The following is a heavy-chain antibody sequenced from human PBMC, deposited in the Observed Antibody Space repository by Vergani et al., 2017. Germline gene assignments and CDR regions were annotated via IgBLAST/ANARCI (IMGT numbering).Heavy chain of an antibody. CDR2: IIPIFGTA. CDR3: AREXVYYDFWSGRGDYYGMDV. V-gene: IGHV1-69*14. Sequence: QVQLVQSGAEVKKPGSSVKVSCKASGGTFSSYAISWVRQAPGQGLEWMGRIIPIFGTANYAQKFQGRVTITADKSTSTAYMELSSLRAEDTAVYYCAREXVYYDFWSGRGDYYGMDVWGQGTTVTVSS. D-gene: IGHD3-3*01. CDR1: GGTFSSYA. J-gene: IGHJ6*02.